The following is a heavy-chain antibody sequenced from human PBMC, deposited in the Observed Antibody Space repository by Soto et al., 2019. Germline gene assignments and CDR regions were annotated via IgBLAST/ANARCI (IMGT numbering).Heavy chain of an antibody. D-gene: IGHD2-15*01. CDR1: GGTFSSYA. Sequence: ASVKVSCKASGGTFSSYAISWVRQAPGQGLEWMGGIIPIFGTANYAQKFQGRVTITADESTSTAYMELSSLRSEDTAVYYCASSQTDIVVVVAANYGMDVWGQGTTVTVSS. CDR2: IIPIFGTA. CDR3: ASSQTDIVVVVAANYGMDV. J-gene: IGHJ6*02. V-gene: IGHV1-69*13.